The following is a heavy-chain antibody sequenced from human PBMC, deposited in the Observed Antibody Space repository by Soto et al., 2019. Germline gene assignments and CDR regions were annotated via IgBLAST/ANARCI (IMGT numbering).Heavy chain of an antibody. CDR2: MYRSGGT. J-gene: IGHJ3*02. D-gene: IGHD4-4*01. CDR1: GASISSYY. Sequence: ASESLSLIGHVLGASISSYYWSWIRRSARKRLEFIAWMYRSGGTNYNPALKSRITISRDTSKNQLSLTVTSLTAPDTAGHYCAKLQYTVVTPLNIWAQGRMVT. V-gene: IGHV4-59*01. CDR3: AKLQYTVVTPLNI.